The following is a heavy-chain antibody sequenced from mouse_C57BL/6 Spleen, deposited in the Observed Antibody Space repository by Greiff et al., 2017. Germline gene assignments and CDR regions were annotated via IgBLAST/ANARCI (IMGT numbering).Heavy chain of an antibody. Sequence: EVMLVESEGGLVQPGRSMKLSCTASGFTFSDYYMAWVRQVPEKGLEWVANINYDGSSTYYLDSLKSRFIISRDNAKNILYLQMSSLKSEDTATYYCAREADAMDYWGQGTSVTVSS. CDR1: GFTFSDYY. J-gene: IGHJ4*01. CDR2: INYDGSST. V-gene: IGHV5-16*01. CDR3: AREADAMDY.